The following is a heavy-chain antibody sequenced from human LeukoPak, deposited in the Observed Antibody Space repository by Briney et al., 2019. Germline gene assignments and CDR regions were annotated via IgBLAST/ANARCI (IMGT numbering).Heavy chain of an antibody. Sequence: GGSLRLSCAASGFIFSSYWMSWVRQAPGKGLEWLANIKQDGSEKYCVDSVKGRFTISRDNAKNSLYLQMNSLRAEDTAVYYCARPTRSAANDYWGQGTLVTVSS. CDR2: IKQDGSEK. J-gene: IGHJ4*02. V-gene: IGHV3-7*01. CDR1: GFIFSSYW. CDR3: ARPTRSAANDY. D-gene: IGHD6-13*01.